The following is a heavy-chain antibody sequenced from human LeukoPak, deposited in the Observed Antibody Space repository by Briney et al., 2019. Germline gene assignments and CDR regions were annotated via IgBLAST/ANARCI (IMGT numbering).Heavy chain of an antibody. V-gene: IGHV3-49*03. Sequence: GGSLRLSCTASGFTFGDYAMSWFRQAPGKGLEWVGFIRSKAFGGSTQYAASVKGRFTISRDDSKSIAYLQMNSLKTGDTAVYYCTRSRPGSLSDYWGQGTLVTVSS. D-gene: IGHD1-26*01. J-gene: IGHJ4*02. CDR2: IRSKAFGGST. CDR3: TRSRPGSLSDY. CDR1: GFTFGDYA.